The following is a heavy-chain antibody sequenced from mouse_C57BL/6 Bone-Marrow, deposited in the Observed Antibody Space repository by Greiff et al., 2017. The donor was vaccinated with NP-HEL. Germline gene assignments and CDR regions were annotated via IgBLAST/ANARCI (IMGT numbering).Heavy chain of an antibody. CDR1: GFTFSDAW. D-gene: IGHD1-1*01. CDR3: TGYGSSYWYFDV. Sequence: EVKLEESGGGLVQPGGSMKLSCAASGFTFSDAWMDWVRQAPEKGLEWVAEIRNKANNHATYYAESVKGRFTISRDDSKGSVYLQMNSLRDEDTGIYYCTGYGSSYWYFDVWGTGTTVTVSS. CDR2: IRNKANNHAT. J-gene: IGHJ1*03. V-gene: IGHV6-6*01.